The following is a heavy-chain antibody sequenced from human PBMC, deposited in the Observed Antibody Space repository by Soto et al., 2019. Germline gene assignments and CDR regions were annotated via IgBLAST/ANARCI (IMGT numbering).Heavy chain of an antibody. Sequence: GESLKISCKGSGYSFTSYWIGWVRQMPGKGLEWMGIIYPGDSDTRYSPSFQGQVTISADKSISTAYLQWSSLKASDTAMHYCARLGAAAGTADAFDIWGQGTMVTVSS. CDR1: GYSFTSYW. V-gene: IGHV5-51*01. CDR3: ARLGAAAGTADAFDI. D-gene: IGHD6-13*01. CDR2: IYPGDSDT. J-gene: IGHJ3*02.